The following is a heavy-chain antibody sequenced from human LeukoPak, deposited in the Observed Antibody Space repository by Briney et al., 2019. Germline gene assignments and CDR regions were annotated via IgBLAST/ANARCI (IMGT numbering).Heavy chain of an antibody. D-gene: IGHD4-23*01. Sequence: PSETLSLTCVVSGGSITTYYWSWIRQPPGKGLDYIGYIDYSGSTNYNPSLKSRVSISIDTSKNQFSLKVNSVTAADTAVYYCARERDGGFFDYWGQGSLVTVSS. CDR1: GGSITTYY. CDR2: IDYSGST. J-gene: IGHJ4*02. CDR3: ARERDGGFFDY. V-gene: IGHV4-59*01.